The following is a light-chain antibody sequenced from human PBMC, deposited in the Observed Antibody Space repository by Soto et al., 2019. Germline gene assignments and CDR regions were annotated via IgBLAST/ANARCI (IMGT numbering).Light chain of an antibody. CDR3: SSYADSNNFV. J-gene: IGLJ1*01. Sequence: QSALTQPPSASGSPGQSVTISCTGTSSDVGTYKYVSWYQQHPGKAPKLMIYEVTKRPSGVPDRFSGSKSGNTASLTVSGLQAEDEADYYCSSYADSNNFVFGTGTKGT. V-gene: IGLV2-8*01. CDR2: EVT. CDR1: SSDVGTYKY.